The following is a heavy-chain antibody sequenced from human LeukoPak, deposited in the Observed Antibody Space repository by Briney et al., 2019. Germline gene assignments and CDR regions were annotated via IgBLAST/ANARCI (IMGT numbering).Heavy chain of an antibody. J-gene: IGHJ4*02. CDR3: ARVVVDAGFDY. V-gene: IGHV4-4*07. Sequence: KSSEALSLTCTLPGGSISSYYWCCICQPVGRGLWWIGRIYTSGSTNYNPTLKSRVTMSVDTSKNQFSLKLSSVTAADTAVYYCARVVVDAGFDYWGQGTLVTVSS. D-gene: IGHD2-15*01. CDR1: GGSISSYY. CDR2: IYTSGST.